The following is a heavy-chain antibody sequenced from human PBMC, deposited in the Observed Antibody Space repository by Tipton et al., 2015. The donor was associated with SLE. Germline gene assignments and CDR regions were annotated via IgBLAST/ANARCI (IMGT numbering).Heavy chain of an antibody. CDR1: GGSISSGGYY. CDR2: IYYSGST. J-gene: IGHJ4*02. V-gene: IGHV4-31*03. D-gene: IGHD3-3*01. Sequence: LRLSCTVSGGSISSGGYYWSWIRQHPGKGLEWIGYIYYSGSTYYNPSLKSRVTISVDTSKNQFSLKLSSVTAADTAVYYCARFVFWSPIGDRWGQGTLVTVSS. CDR3: ARFVFWSPIGDR.